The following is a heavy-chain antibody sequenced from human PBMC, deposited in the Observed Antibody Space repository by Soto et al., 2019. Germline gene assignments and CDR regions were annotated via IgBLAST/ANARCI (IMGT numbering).Heavy chain of an antibody. V-gene: IGHV1-18*04. D-gene: IGHD3-10*01. J-gene: IGHJ4*02. CDR2: MRPHNGNI. CDR1: GYMFLNYG. Sequence: ASVKVSCKXSGYMFLNYGLSWVRQAPGQGLGWMGWMRPHNGNIKYAENLQGRVTMTTDTSTNTAYMELRSLRPDDTAVYYCVRDLDPSGNYYTDYWGRGTLVTVSS. CDR3: VRDLDPSGNYYTDY.